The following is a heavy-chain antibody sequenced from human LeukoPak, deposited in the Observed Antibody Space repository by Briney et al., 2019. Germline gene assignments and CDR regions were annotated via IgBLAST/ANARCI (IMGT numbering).Heavy chain of an antibody. V-gene: IGHV3-21*01. Sequence: GGSLRLSCAASGFTFSSYSMNWVRQAPGKGLEWVSSISSSSSYIYYADSVKGRFTISRDNAKNSLYLQMNGLRAEDTAVYYCARTSYLGIAAAGTVDYWGQGTLVTVSS. D-gene: IGHD6-13*01. CDR3: ARTSYLGIAAAGTVDY. CDR1: GFTFSSYS. CDR2: ISSSSSYI. J-gene: IGHJ4*02.